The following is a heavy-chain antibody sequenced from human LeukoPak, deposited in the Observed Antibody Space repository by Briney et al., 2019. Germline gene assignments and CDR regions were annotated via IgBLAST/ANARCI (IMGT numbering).Heavy chain of an antibody. CDR1: GFSVSSNC. V-gene: IGHV3-66*01. CDR3: ARKTDSGGQGDY. J-gene: IGHJ4*02. Sequence: GGSLRLSCAASGFSVSSNCMSWVRQAPGKGLECVSVIYSGGSTYYADSVKGRFTISRDKSKNTLYLQMNSLRAEDTAVYYCARKTDSGGQGDYWGPGTLVTVSS. CDR2: IYSGGST. D-gene: IGHD3-22*01.